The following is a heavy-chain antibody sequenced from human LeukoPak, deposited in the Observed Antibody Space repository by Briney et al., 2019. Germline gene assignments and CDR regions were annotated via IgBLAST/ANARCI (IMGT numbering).Heavy chain of an antibody. CDR1: GFTFSAYW. CDR3: AREMTIITYSFDS. Sequence: GGSLRLSCAASGFTFSAYWLTWVRQAPGKGLEWVANIKEDGSEKYYVDSMKGRITISRDNAKNSLYLQMNSLRAEDTAVYYCAREMTIITYSFDSWGQGTLVTVSS. CDR2: IKEDGSEK. D-gene: IGHD5-24*01. J-gene: IGHJ4*02. V-gene: IGHV3-7*03.